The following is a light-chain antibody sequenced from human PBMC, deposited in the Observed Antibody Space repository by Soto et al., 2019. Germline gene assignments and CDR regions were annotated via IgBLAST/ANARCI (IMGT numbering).Light chain of an antibody. J-gene: IGLJ1*01. Sequence: QSALTQPASVSGSPGQSITISCTGTSSDVGGYNYVSWYQHHPGKAPKLMIYDVSNRPSGVSNRFSGSKSGNTASLTISGFQAEDEADYYCNSYTSTSTSYVFGTGTKVTVL. CDR3: NSYTSTSTSYV. CDR1: SSDVGGYNY. CDR2: DVS. V-gene: IGLV2-14*03.